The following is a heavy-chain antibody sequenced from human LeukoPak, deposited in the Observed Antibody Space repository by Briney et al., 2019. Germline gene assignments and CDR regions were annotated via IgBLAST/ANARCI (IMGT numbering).Heavy chain of an antibody. CDR1: EFTFSSYA. CDR2: ISGDGVNT. J-gene: IGHJ4*02. Sequence: GGSLRLSCEASEFTFSSYAMTWVRQAPGKGLEWVSTISGDGVNTYYADSVKGRFTISRDNSKNTLYLQMNSLRAEDTAVYYCAKMRLADKYYFDYWGQGTLVTVSS. D-gene: IGHD6-19*01. V-gene: IGHV3-23*01. CDR3: AKMRLADKYYFDY.